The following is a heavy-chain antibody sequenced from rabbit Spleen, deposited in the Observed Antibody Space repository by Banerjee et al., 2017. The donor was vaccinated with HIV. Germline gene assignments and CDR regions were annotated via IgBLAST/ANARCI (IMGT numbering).Heavy chain of an antibody. CDR3: ARDAGTSFSTYGMDL. Sequence: QEQLEESGGDLVKPEGSLTLTCTASGFSFSSGYDMCWVRQAPGKGLEWIGSIYSVIDYTYSATWAKGRFTISKTSSTTVTLQMASLTAADTATYFCARDAGTSFSTYGMDLWGQGTLVTVS. D-gene: IGHD8-1*01. V-gene: IGHV1S45*01. CDR1: GFSFSSGYD. J-gene: IGHJ6*01. CDR2: IYSVIDYT.